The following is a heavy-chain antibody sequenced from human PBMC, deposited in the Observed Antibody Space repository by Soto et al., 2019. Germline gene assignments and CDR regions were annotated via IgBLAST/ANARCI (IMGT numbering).Heavy chain of an antibody. CDR2: ISGSGGST. D-gene: IGHD6-19*01. CDR1: GFTFSSYA. J-gene: IGHJ4*02. Sequence: PGGSLRLSCAASGFTFSSYAMSWVRQAPGKGLEWVSAISGSGGSTYYADSVKGRFTISRDNSKNTLYLQMNSLRAEDTAVYYCAKSLMGSSGWSQFDYWGQGTLVTVSS. V-gene: IGHV3-23*01. CDR3: AKSLMGSSGWSQFDY.